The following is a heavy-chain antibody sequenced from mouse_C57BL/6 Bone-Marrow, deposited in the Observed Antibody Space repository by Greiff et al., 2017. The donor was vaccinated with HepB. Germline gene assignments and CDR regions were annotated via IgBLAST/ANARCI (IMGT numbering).Heavy chain of an antibody. J-gene: IGHJ1*03. CDR3: ARSLYGSSSSHWYFDV. V-gene: IGHV7-3*01. CDR1: GFTFTDYY. Sequence: EVQGVESGGGLVQPGGSLSLSCAASGFTFTDYYMSWVRQPPGKALEWLGFIRNKANGYTTEYSASVKGRFTISRGNSQSILYLQMNALRAEDSATYYCARSLYGSSSSHWYFDVWGTGTTVTVSS. CDR2: IRNKANGYTT. D-gene: IGHD1-1*01.